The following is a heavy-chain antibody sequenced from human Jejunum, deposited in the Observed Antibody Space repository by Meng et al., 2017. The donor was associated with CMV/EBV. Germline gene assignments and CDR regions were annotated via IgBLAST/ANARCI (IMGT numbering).Heavy chain of an antibody. V-gene: IGHV1-69*10. J-gene: IGHJ4*02. D-gene: IGHD2-2*01. CDR1: A. Sequence: AISWVRQAPGKGLEWMGGIIPILGIANYAQKFQGRVTITADKSTSTAYMELSSLRSEDTAVYYCARVSRANIVVVPAAMRYYFDYWGQGTLVTVSS. CDR2: IIPILGIA. CDR3: ARVSRANIVVVPAAMRYYFDY.